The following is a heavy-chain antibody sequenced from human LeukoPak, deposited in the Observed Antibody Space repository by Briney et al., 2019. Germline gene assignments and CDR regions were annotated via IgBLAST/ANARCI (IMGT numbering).Heavy chain of an antibody. J-gene: IGHJ6*03. D-gene: IGHD2-2*01. Sequence: SGGSLRLSCAASGFTFSSYAMSWVRQAPGKGLEWVSAISGSGGSTYYADSVKGRFTISRDNSKNTLYLQMNSLRAEDTAVYYCAKCGRAGCSSTSCYLTYYYYYYMDVWGKGTTVTVSS. CDR3: AKCGRAGCSSTSCYLTYYYYYYMDV. V-gene: IGHV3-23*01. CDR1: GFTFSSYA. CDR2: ISGSGGST.